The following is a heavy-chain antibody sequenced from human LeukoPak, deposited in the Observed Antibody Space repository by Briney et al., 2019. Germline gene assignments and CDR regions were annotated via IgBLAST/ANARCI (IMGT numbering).Heavy chain of an antibody. J-gene: IGHJ4*02. D-gene: IGHD3-10*01. CDR1: GFTFSSYG. CDR3: AKSRLLSRLKWFGEGRGDY. V-gene: IGHV3-30*18. CDR2: ISYDGSNK. Sequence: GGSLRLYCAASGFTFSSYGMHWVRQAPGKGLEWVAVISYDGSNKYYADSVKGRFTISRDNSKNTLYLQMNSLRAEDTAVYYCAKSRLLSRLKWFGEGRGDYWGQGTLVTVSS.